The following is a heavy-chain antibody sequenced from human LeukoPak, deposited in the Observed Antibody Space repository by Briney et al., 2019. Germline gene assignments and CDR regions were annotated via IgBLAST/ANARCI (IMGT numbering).Heavy chain of an antibody. CDR3: EKDYLEARCSDY. V-gene: IGHV1-2*02. D-gene: IGHD2-8*01. J-gene: IGHJ4*02. CDR1: GYSFTGYY. Sequence: ASVKVSCKASGYSFTGYYMHWVRQAPGQGLEWMGCINPKSGGTNYAQKFQGRVTMTEDTSTSTVYMELSRLRSEDTAVYYCEKDYLEARCSDYWAQGTLVIV. CDR2: INPKSGGT.